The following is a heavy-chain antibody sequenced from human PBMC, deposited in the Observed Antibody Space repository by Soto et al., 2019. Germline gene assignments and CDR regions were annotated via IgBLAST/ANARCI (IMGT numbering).Heavy chain of an antibody. Sequence: TSETLSLTCAVYGGSFSGYYWSWIRQPPGKGLEWFGEINHSGSTNYNPSLKSRVTISVDTSKNQFSLKLSSVTAADTAVYYCARGRRVQRERSGDRINDYYGMDVWGQGTKVTVSS. CDR2: INHSGST. V-gene: IGHV4-34*01. CDR3: ARGRRVQRERSGDRINDYYGMDV. D-gene: IGHD1-1*01. J-gene: IGHJ6*02. CDR1: GGSFSGYY.